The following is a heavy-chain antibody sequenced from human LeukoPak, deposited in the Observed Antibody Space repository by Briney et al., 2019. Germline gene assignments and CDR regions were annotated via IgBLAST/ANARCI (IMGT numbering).Heavy chain of an antibody. V-gene: IGHV4-4*09. Sequence: SETLSLTCTVSGGSITSYYWGWIRQPPGKGLEWIGYIYNGGSAKYNPSLKSRVTISIDTSKNQFSLKLSSVTAADTAVYYCARLVGRVTRRWSYYYYYMDVWGKGTTVTVSS. D-gene: IGHD2-15*01. CDR1: GGSITSYY. CDR2: IYNGGSA. CDR3: ARLVGRVTRRWSYYYYYMDV. J-gene: IGHJ6*03.